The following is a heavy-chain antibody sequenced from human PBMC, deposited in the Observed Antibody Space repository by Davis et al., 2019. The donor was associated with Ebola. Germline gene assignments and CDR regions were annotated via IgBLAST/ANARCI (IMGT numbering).Heavy chain of an antibody. J-gene: IGHJ3*02. CDR2: ISSSSSTI. Sequence: GGSLRLSCAASGFIFSSYSMNWVRQAPGKGLEWVSYISSSSSTIYYADSVKGRFTISRDNAKNSLYLQMNSLRAEDTAVYYCARGGQFIGGVLYWRQQLNDKDAFDIWGQGTMVTVSS. D-gene: IGHD3-16*01. V-gene: IGHV3-48*04. CDR1: GFIFSSYS. CDR3: ARGGQFIGGVLYWRQQLNDKDAFDI.